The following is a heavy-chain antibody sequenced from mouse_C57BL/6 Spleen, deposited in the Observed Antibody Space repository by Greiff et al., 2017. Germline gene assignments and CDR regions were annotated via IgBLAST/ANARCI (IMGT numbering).Heavy chain of an antibody. CDR1: GYSFTGYY. J-gene: IGHJ4*01. Sequence: EVMLVESGPELVKPGASVKISCKASGYSFTGYYMHWVKQSSEKSLEWIGEINPSTGGTSYNQKFKGKATLSVDKSSSTAYMQIKSLTSEDSAVYYCARGDGYLDYWGQGTSVTVSS. D-gene: IGHD2-3*01. CDR3: ARGDGYLDY. CDR2: INPSTGGT. V-gene: IGHV1-43*01.